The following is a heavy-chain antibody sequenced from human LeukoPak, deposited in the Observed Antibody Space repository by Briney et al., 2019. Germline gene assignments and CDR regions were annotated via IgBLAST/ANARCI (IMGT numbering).Heavy chain of an antibody. CDR1: GFTFSSYA. D-gene: IGHD6-13*01. CDR3: ARTSSSAAAGL. CDR2: ISGSGGST. J-gene: IGHJ4*02. Sequence: TGGSLRLSCAASGFTFSSYAMSWVRQAPGKGLGWVSAISGSGGSTYYADSVKGRFTISRDNSKNTLYLQMNSLRAEDTAVYYCARTSSSAAAGLWGQGTLVTVSS. V-gene: IGHV3-23*01.